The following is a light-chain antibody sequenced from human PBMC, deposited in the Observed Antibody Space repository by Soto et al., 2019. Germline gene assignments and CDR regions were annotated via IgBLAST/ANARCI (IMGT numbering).Light chain of an antibody. CDR3: CSYAGTNTYV. CDR2: EVS. CDR1: TSHVGTYGL. J-gene: IGLJ1*01. Sequence: QSALTQPASVSGSPGQSITISCTGTTSHVGTYGLVSWYQQYPGKAPKLMIYEVSKRPSGVSNRFSGSKSGNTASLTISGLQAEDEADYYCCSYAGTNTYVLGTGTQLTVL. V-gene: IGLV2-23*02.